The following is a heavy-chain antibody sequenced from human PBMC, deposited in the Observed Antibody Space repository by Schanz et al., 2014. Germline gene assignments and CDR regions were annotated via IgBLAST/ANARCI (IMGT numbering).Heavy chain of an antibody. CDR1: GFTVSSNY. CDR2: IYGGST. D-gene: IGHD3-9*01. CDR3: ARTTNPFNFDSWPYLDY. V-gene: IGHV3-66*01. J-gene: IGHJ4*02. Sequence: EVQLVESGGGLVQPGGSLRLSCAASGFTVSSNYMSWVRQAPGKGLEWVPFIYGGSTYYTDSVKGRFTISRDNSKNTLYLQMNSLRAEDTAVYYCARTTNPFNFDSWPYLDYWGQGTLVTVSS.